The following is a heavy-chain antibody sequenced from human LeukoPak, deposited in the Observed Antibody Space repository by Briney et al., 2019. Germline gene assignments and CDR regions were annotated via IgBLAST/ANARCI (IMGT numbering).Heavy chain of an antibody. CDR1: GFTFSSYA. D-gene: IGHD4-23*01. J-gene: IGHJ4*02. Sequence: GRTLRLSCAASGFTFSSYAMSWVRQAPGNGLEWVSAISGSGATTYYTDSVKGRFTISRDNSKNTLHLQMNSLRAEDTAVYYCAKVSKKTTVVTPGYDYWGQGTLVTVSS. CDR3: AKVSKKTTVVTPGYDY. CDR2: ISGSGATT. V-gene: IGHV3-23*01.